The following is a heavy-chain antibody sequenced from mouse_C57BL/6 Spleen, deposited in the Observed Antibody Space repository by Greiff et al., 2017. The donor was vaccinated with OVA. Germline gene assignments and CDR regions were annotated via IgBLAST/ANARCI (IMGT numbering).Heavy chain of an antibody. J-gene: IGHJ1*03. Sequence: VQLQQSGPVLVKPGASVKMFCKASGYTFTDYYMNWVKQSHGKSLEWIGVINPYNGGTSYNQKFKGKATLTVDKSSSTAYMELNSLTSEDSAVYYCARSPLYGSSYRYFDVWGTGTTVTVSS. CDR1: GYTFTDYY. CDR2: INPYNGGT. V-gene: IGHV1-19*01. CDR3: ARSPLYGSSYRYFDV. D-gene: IGHD1-1*01.